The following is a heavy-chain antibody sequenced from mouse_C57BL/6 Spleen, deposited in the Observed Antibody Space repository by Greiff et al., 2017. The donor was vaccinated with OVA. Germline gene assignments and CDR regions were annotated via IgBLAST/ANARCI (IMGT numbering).Heavy chain of an antibody. CDR3: ASVYYGNYNWYFDV. CDR2: INPNNGGT. Sequence: VQLKESGPELVKPGASVKMSCKASGYTFTDYNMHWVKQSHGKSLEWIGYINPNNGGTSYNQKFKGKATLTVNKSSSTAYMELRSLTSEDSAVYYCASVYYGNYNWYFDVWGTGTTVTVSS. CDR1: GYTFTDYN. D-gene: IGHD2-1*01. V-gene: IGHV1-22*01. J-gene: IGHJ1*03.